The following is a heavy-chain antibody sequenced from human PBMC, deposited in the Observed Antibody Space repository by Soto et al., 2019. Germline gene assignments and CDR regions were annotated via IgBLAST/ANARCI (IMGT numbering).Heavy chain of an antibody. D-gene: IGHD1-26*01. Sequence: TLSLTCAVYGGSFSGYYWSWIRQPPGKGLEWIGEINHSGSTNYNPSLKSRVTISVDTSKNQFSLKLSSVTAADTAVYYCARRLSGSYSGWFDPWGQGTLVTVSS. V-gene: IGHV4-34*01. CDR1: GGSFSGYY. CDR2: INHSGST. CDR3: ARRLSGSYSGWFDP. J-gene: IGHJ5*02.